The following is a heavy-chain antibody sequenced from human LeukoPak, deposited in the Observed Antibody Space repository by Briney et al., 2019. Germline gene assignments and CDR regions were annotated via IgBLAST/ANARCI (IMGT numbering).Heavy chain of an antibody. D-gene: IGHD1-26*01. V-gene: IGHV3-43D*03. Sequence: HXVRXXXXXGXXGXXXIIWYWFSTYYADSVKGGFTISRDKRKNCMYLQMKSQRAEDTALYYCAKSPDVIVGAPFDYWGQGTLVTVSS. CDR3: AKSPDVIVGAPFDY. J-gene: IGHJ4*02. CDR2: IIWYWFST.